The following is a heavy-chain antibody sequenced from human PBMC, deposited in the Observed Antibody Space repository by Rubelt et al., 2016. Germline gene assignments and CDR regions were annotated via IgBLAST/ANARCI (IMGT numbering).Heavy chain of an antibody. CDR2: INAGNGNT. CDR3: ARVSGTTNNWFDP. CDR1: GYTFTSYA. D-gene: IGHD1-1*01. J-gene: IGHJ5*02. V-gene: IGHV1-3*01. Sequence: QVQLVQSGAEVKKPGASVKVSCKASGYTFTSYAMHWVRQAPGQRLEWMGWINAGNGNTKYSQKLQGRVTMTTDTSTSTAYMELRSLRSDDTAVYYCARVSGTTNNWFDPWGQETLVTVSS.